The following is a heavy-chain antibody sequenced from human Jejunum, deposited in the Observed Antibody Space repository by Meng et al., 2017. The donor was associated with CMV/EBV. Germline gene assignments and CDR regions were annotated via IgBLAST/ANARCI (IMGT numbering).Heavy chain of an antibody. J-gene: IGHJ5*02. CDR2: IFYRGST. V-gene: IGHV4-61*08. D-gene: IGHD4-23*01. CDR3: ARGQSGGISNWFDP. Sequence: GYSWSWMRQTSGKGLEWIGYIFYRGSTDYTPNYNPSLQSRVTMSVDTSKYQFSLRLTSVTAADTAVYYCARGQSGGISNWFDPWGQGILVTVSS. CDR1: GYS.